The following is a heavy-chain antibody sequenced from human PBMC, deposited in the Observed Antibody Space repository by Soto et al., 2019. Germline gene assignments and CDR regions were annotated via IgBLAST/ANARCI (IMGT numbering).Heavy chain of an antibody. CDR1: GFTLSSYS. J-gene: IGHJ4*02. V-gene: IGHV3-21*01. CDR2: ISSSSSYI. CDR3: ASNQRDGYAQYYFDY. D-gene: IGHD5-12*01. Sequence: PGGSLRLSCAGSGFTLSSYSMNWVRQAPGKGLEWVSSISSSSSYIYYADSVEGRFTISRDNAKNSLYLQMNSLRAEDTAVYYCASNQRDGYAQYYFDYWGQGTLVTVSS.